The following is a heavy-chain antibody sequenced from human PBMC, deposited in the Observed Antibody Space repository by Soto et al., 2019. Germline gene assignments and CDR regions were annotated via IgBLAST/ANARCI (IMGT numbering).Heavy chain of an antibody. CDR2: ISAYNGNT. CDR3: ARGVSVVAATNGWFYP. CDR1: GYTFTSYG. J-gene: IGHJ5*02. V-gene: IGHV1-18*01. Sequence: ASVKVSCKASGYTFTSYGISWVRQAPGQGLEWMGRISAYNGNTNYAQKLQGRVTMTTDTSTSTAYMELRSLRSDDTAVYYCARGVSVVAATNGWFYPWGQGTLVTVSS. D-gene: IGHD2-15*01.